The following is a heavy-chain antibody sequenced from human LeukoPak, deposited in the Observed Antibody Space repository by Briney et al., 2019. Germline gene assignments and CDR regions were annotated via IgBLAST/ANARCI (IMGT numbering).Heavy chain of an antibody. CDR1: GGSISSGSYY. CDR2: IYYSGST. Sequence: SQTLSLTCTVSGGSISSGSYYWSWIRQPPGKGPEWIGYIYYSGSTNYNPSLKSRVTTSVDTSKNRFSLQLSSVTAADTAVYYCATSINRVHAFDIWGQGTMVTVSS. V-gene: IGHV4-61*01. CDR3: ATSINRVHAFDI. D-gene: IGHD1-14*01. J-gene: IGHJ3*02.